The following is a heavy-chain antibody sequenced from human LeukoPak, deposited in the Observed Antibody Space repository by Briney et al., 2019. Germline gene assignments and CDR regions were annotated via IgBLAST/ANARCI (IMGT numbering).Heavy chain of an antibody. J-gene: IGHJ4*02. CDR2: IYYSGSI. D-gene: IGHD3-22*01. V-gene: IGHV4-39*07. CDR3: ARSRDYYDSSGYYSRFDY. Sequence: PSETLSLTCTASGGSITSSRYYWGWIRQPPGKGLEWIGSIYYSGSIYYNPSLKSRVTISVDTSKNQFSLKLSSVTAADTAVYYCARSRDYYDSSGYYSRFDYWGQGTLVTVSS. CDR1: GGSITSSRYY.